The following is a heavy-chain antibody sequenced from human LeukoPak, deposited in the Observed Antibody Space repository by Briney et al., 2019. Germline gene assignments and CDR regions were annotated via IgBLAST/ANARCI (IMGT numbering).Heavy chain of an antibody. D-gene: IGHD2-15*01. CDR1: GGSISSYY. V-gene: IGHV4-4*09. CDR2: IYTSGST. J-gene: IGHJ4*02. CDR3: ARRECSGGSCYDAV. Sequence: PSETLSLTCTVPGGSISSYYWSWIRQPPGKGLEWIGYIYTSGSTKYNPSLKSRVTISVDTSKNRISLKLSSVTAADTALYYCARRECSGGSCYDAVWGQGTLVTVSS.